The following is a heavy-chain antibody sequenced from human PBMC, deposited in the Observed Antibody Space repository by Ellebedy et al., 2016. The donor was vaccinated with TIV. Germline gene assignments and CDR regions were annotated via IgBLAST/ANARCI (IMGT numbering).Heavy chain of an antibody. CDR3: ARVEAPFIYEGYFDS. CDR2: IIPIFGTA. Sequence: ASVKVSCKASGGTFSSYAISWVRQAPGQGLEWMGGIIPIFGTANYAQTFQGRVAMSADESTATAYIELSSLTSEDTATYYCARVEAPFIYEGYFDSWGQGTLVTVSS. CDR1: GGTFSSYA. D-gene: IGHD3-3*01. J-gene: IGHJ4*02. V-gene: IGHV1-69*13.